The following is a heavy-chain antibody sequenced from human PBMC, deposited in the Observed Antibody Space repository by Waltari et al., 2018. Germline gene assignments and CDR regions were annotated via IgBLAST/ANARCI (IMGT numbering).Heavy chain of an antibody. CDR3: ARRARAGSGVYYFDS. D-gene: IGHD3-3*01. J-gene: IGHJ4*02. V-gene: IGHV4-39*01. CDR2: INYIGNT. Sequence: QLQLQESGPGLVKPSETLSLTCTVSGGPISSSSHYWGWIRQPPGKGLEWIGSINYIGNTYNNPPLKSRVTISVDTSKNQFSLKMNSVTATDTAVYYCARRARAGSGVYYFDSWGQGTLVTVSS. CDR1: GGPISSSSHY.